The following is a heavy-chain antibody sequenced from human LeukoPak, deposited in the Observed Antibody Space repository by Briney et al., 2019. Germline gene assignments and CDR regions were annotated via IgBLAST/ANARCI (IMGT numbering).Heavy chain of an antibody. Sequence: PSETLSLTCTVSGYSISSGYYWGWIRQPPGKGLEWIGSINHSGSTYYNPSLKSRVTISVDTSKNQFSLKLSSVTAADTAVYYCARIAMVAATQWFDPWGQGTLVTVSS. V-gene: IGHV4-38-2*02. D-gene: IGHD2-15*01. CDR1: GYSISSGYY. CDR2: INHSGST. J-gene: IGHJ5*02. CDR3: ARIAMVAATQWFDP.